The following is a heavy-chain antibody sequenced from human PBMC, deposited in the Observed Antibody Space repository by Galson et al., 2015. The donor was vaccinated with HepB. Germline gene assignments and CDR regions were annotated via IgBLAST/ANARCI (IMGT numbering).Heavy chain of an antibody. Sequence: SLRLSCAASGFTFTTYSMSWVRQAPGKGLEWVSAISGSSYYIFHADSVKGRFTISRDNSKNTLYLQMNSLRAEDTAIYYCVEGGLQYNYAYNYWGQGTLVTVSS. CDR1: GFTFTTYS. V-gene: IGHV3-23*01. CDR3: VEGGLQYNYAYNY. J-gene: IGHJ1*01. CDR2: ISGSSYYI. D-gene: IGHD3-16*01.